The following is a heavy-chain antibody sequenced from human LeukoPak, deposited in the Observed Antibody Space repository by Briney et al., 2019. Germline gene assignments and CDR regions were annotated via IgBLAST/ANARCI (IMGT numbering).Heavy chain of an antibody. CDR3: ARVYYDFWSGRSPPDY. V-gene: IGHV4-31*03. CDR1: GGSISSGGYY. J-gene: IGHJ4*02. D-gene: IGHD3-3*01. Sequence: PSETLSLTCTVSGGSISSGGYYWSWIRQHPGKGLEWIGYIYYSGSTYYNPSLKSRVTISVDTSKNQFSLKLSSVTAADTAVYYCARVYYDFWSGRSPPDYWGQGTLVTVSS. CDR2: IYYSGST.